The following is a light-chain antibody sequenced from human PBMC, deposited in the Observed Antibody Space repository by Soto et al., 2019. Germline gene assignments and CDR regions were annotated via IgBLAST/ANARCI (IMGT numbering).Light chain of an antibody. J-gene: IGKJ5*01. CDR2: GAS. Sequence: EIVLTQSPVTLSLSPGERATLSCRTSQSISTTLAWYQQKPGQAPRLLIYGASTRATGVPARFSGSGSGTEFTLTISSLQSEDFAVYYCQQHNNWPPITFGQGTRLEIK. V-gene: IGKV3-15*01. CDR3: QQHNNWPPIT. CDR1: QSISTT.